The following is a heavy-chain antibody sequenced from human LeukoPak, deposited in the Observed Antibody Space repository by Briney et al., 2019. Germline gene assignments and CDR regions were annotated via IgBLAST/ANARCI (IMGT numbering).Heavy chain of an antibody. Sequence: ASVKVSCKASGYTFTGYYMHWVRQAPGQGPEWMGWINPSSGGTNYAQNFQGRVTMTRDASISTAYMELSRLRFDDTAVYYCARAFSSSWYWFDPWGQGTLVTVSS. D-gene: IGHD6-13*01. CDR2: INPSSGGT. CDR3: ARAFSSSWYWFDP. V-gene: IGHV1-2*02. CDR1: GYTFTGYY. J-gene: IGHJ5*02.